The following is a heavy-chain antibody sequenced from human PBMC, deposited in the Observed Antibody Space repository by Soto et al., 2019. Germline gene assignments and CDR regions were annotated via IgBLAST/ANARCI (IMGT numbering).Heavy chain of an antibody. D-gene: IGHD1-26*01. J-gene: IGHJ4*02. Sequence: QVQLVQSGSESMQPGASVKVSCKGSGYNFNSHSINWLRQAPGQGLEWMGWINPNTGNPTYEQGFNGRFGLSGGHSGSTVNLQVFSLKADDSAVYYCARDRASGSFDYWGQGTLVTVSS. CDR1: GYNFNSHS. CDR2: INPNTGNP. CDR3: ARDRASGSFDY. V-gene: IGHV7-4-1*01.